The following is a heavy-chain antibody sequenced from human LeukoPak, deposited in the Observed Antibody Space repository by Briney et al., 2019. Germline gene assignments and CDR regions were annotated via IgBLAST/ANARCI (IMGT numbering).Heavy chain of an antibody. Sequence: GESLKISCKGSGYNFVAHWIVWMRQMPGKGLEWGGSIYPGDAETKYNSSFEGQVTISTDKSITTAYLQWSGLRASDTALYFCARRSSSCSGGTCDFYYYDSWGQGTRVTVSS. V-gene: IGHV5-51*01. CDR1: GYNFVAHW. CDR3: ARRSSSCSGGTCDFYYYDS. J-gene: IGHJ4*02. D-gene: IGHD6-6*01. CDR2: IYPGDAET.